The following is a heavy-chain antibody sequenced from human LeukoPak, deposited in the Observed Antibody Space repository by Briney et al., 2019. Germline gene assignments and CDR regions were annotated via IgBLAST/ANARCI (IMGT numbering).Heavy chain of an antibody. V-gene: IGHV3-30*04. CDR2: ISHDGSNT. CDR1: RFTFSNYA. J-gene: IGHJ4*02. Sequence: GGSLRLSCAASRFTFSNYAMHWVRQALGKGLEWVTFISHDGSNTYYADSVKGRFTISRDNYKNTLYLQMNSLRADDTAVYYCAKYGDILTGYPYYFDYWGQGTLVTVSS. D-gene: IGHD3-9*01. CDR3: AKYGDILTGYPYYFDY.